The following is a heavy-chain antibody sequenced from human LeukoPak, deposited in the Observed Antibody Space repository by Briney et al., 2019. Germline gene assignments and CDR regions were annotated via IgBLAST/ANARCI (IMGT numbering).Heavy chain of an antibody. J-gene: IGHJ4*02. D-gene: IGHD3-22*01. CDR2: ISYSGST. CDR1: GGSISSGGHS. Sequence: PSETLSLTCAVSGGSISSGGHSWSWIRQPPGKGLEWIGYISYSGSTYYKPSLKSRVTISVDTSKNQFSLKLSSVTAADTAVYYCARGFRGWLLRYYFDYWGQGTLVTVSS. V-gene: IGHV4-30-4*07. CDR3: ARGFRGWLLRYYFDY.